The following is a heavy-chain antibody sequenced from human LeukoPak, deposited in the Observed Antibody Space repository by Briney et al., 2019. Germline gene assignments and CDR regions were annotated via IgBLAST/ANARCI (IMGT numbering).Heavy chain of an antibody. Sequence: GGSLRLSCAASGFTFSSYGMHWVRQAPGKGLEWVAFIRYDGSNKYYADSVKGRFTIYRDNSKNTLYLQMNSLRAEDTAVYYCAKDSGWLQSFDYWGQGTLVTVSS. CDR1: GFTFSSYG. J-gene: IGHJ4*02. CDR2: IRYDGSNK. D-gene: IGHD5-24*01. CDR3: AKDSGWLQSFDY. V-gene: IGHV3-30*02.